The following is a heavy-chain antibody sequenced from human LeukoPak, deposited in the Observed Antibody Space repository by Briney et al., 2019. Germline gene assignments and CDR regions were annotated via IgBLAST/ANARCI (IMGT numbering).Heavy chain of an antibody. Sequence: ASVKVSCKASGYTFTGYYMHWVRQAPGQGLEWMGWINPNSGGTNYAQKFQGRVTMTRDTSIRTAYMELSRLRSDDTAVYYCAKDGRRYSSGWHVDHWGQGTLVTVSS. V-gene: IGHV1-2*02. CDR2: INPNSGGT. CDR1: GYTFTGYY. D-gene: IGHD6-19*01. J-gene: IGHJ4*02. CDR3: AKDGRRYSSGWHVDH.